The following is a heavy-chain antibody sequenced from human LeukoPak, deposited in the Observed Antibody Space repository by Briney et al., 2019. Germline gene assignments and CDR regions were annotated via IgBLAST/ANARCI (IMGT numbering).Heavy chain of an antibody. CDR2: IYTSGST. V-gene: IGHV4-4*07. Sequence: PSETLSLTCTVPGGSISIYYWSWIRQPAGKGLEWIGRIYTSGSTNYNPSLKSRVTMSVDTSKNQFSLKLSSVTAADTAVYYCARDQLLWFGETSYGMDVWGQGTTVTVSS. D-gene: IGHD3-10*01. CDR1: GGSISIYY. CDR3: ARDQLLWFGETSYGMDV. J-gene: IGHJ6*02.